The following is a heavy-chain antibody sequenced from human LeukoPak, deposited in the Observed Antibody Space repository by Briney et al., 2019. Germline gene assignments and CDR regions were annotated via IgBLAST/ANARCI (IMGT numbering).Heavy chain of an antibody. CDR1: GYSFTNYW. CDR3: ARIWLRAFDI. J-gene: IGHJ3*02. Sequence: HGESLKISCKGSGYSFTNYWIAWVRQMPGKGLERMGIIYPDDSDTRYSPSFQGQVTISADKSISTAYLQWSSLKASDTAMYYCARIWLRAFDIWGQGTMVTVSS. D-gene: IGHD3-16*01. CDR2: IYPDDSDT. V-gene: IGHV5-51*01.